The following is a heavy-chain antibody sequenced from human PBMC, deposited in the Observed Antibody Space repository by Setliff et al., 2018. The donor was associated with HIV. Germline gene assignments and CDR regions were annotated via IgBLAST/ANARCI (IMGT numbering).Heavy chain of an antibody. V-gene: IGHV5-51*01. J-gene: IGHJ3*01. CDR1: DYTFNTYW. CDR2: IYPDDSNI. CDR3: ARRDGRSMNAFQI. Sequence: GESLTISCKALDYTFNTYWIGWVRQMPGEGLEWMGVIYPDDSNIRYNPSFQSQVTISADKSIATAYLEIHNLKASDTATYYCARRDGRSMNAFQIWGPGTKVTVSS. D-gene: IGHD6-13*01.